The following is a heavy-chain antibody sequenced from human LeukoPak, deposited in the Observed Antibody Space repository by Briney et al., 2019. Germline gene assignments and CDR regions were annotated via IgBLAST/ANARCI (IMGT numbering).Heavy chain of an antibody. CDR1: GGSFSGYY. Sequence: PSETLSLTCAVYGGSFSGYYWSWIRQPPGKGLEWIGEINHSGSTNYNPSLKSRVTISVDTSKNQFSLKLSSVTAADTAVYYCARDGRGPDAFDIWGQGTMVTVSS. CDR2: INHSGST. CDR3: ARDGRGPDAFDI. D-gene: IGHD1-26*01. V-gene: IGHV4-34*01. J-gene: IGHJ3*02.